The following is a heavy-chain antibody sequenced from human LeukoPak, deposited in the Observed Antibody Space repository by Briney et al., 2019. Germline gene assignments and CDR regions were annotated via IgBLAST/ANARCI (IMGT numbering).Heavy chain of an antibody. V-gene: IGHV4-61*08. Sequence: SETLSLTCTVSGGSISSSAYYWGWIRQPPGKGLEWIGYIYYSGSTNYNPSLKSRVTISVDTSKNQFSLKLSSVTAADTAVYYCARDSGTTVTTLGHPFDYWGQGTLVTVSS. CDR1: GGSISSSAYY. D-gene: IGHD4-17*01. CDR3: ARDSGTTVTTLGHPFDY. J-gene: IGHJ4*02. CDR2: IYYSGST.